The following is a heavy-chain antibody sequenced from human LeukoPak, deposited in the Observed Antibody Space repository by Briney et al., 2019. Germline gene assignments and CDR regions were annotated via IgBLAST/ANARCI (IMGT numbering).Heavy chain of an antibody. CDR2: INHSGST. V-gene: IGHV4-34*01. CDR3: ARGDTSGSYYYYFDY. Sequence: SETLSLTCAVYGGSFSGYYWSWIRQPPGKGLEWIGEINHSGSTNYNPSLKSRVTISVDTSKNQFSLKLSSVTAADTAVYYCARGDTSGSYYYYFDYWGQGTLVTVSS. D-gene: IGHD1-26*01. CDR1: GGSFSGYY. J-gene: IGHJ4*02.